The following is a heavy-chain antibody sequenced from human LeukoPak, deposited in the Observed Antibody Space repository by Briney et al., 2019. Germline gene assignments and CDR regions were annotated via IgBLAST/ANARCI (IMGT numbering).Heavy chain of an antibody. D-gene: IGHD6-19*01. CDR2: ISSSSSYI. Sequence: PGGSLRLSCAASGFTFSSYSMNWVRQAPGKGLEWVSSISSSSSYIYYADSVKGRFTISRDNAKNSLYLQMNSLRAEDTAVYYCARDLMNAGLVLLDYWGQGTLVTVST. CDR3: ARDLMNAGLVLLDY. CDR1: GFTFSSYS. J-gene: IGHJ4*02. V-gene: IGHV3-21*01.